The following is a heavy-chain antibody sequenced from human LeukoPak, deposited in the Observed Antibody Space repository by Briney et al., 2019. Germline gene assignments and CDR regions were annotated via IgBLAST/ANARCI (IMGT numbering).Heavy chain of an antibody. J-gene: IGHJ5*02. CDR1: GFTFSSYA. CDR3: ARRRLHYDILTGYRIRNWFDP. V-gene: IGHV3-64*01. D-gene: IGHD3-9*01. CDR2: ISRNGGST. Sequence: GGSLRLSCAASGFTFSSYAMHWVRQAPGKGVEYVSAISRNGGSTYYANSVKGRFTISRDNSKNTLYLQMGSLRAEDTAVYYCARRRLHYDILTGYRIRNWFDPWGQGTLVTVSS.